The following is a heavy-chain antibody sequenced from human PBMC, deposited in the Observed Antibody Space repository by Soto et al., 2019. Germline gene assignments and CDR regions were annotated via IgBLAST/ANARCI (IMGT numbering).Heavy chain of an antibody. D-gene: IGHD2-21*02. CDR1: GDTFTDYY. CDR2: VNPSGGHT. V-gene: IGHV1-46*01. J-gene: IGHJ5*02. Sequence: QVQLMQSGAEVKKPGASVKVSCKASGDTFTDYYIHWVRQAPGQGLEWMGTVNPSGGHTTYAQHFLGRVTMTGDTSTSTIYMELTTLTSDDTAIYYCARGGHVVVVTAALDPWGQGTLDTVSS. CDR3: ARGGHVVVVTAALDP.